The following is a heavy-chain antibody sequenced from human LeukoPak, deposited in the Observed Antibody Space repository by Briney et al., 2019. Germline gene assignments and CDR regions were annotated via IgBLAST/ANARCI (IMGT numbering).Heavy chain of an antibody. J-gene: IGHJ4*02. D-gene: IGHD3-3*01. V-gene: IGHV3-30*04. CDR2: ISYDGKMK. Sequence: PGGSLRLSCVASGFTFGSYSMHWVRQAPGKGLEWVAVISYDGKMKSYADSVKGRFSISRDNSKNTLYLQMNSLRAEDTAVYYCAKGVAGTYYDFWSGNYYFDYWGQGTLVTVSS. CDR3: AKGVAGTYYDFWSGNYYFDY. CDR1: GFTFGSYS.